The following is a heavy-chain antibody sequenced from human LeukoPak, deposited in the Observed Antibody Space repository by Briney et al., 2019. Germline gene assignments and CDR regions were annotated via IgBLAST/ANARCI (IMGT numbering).Heavy chain of an antibody. CDR1: GGSISSYY. V-gene: IGHV4-59*01. CDR3: AGHYYDSSGYFLHYYYYMDV. D-gene: IGHD3-22*01. J-gene: IGHJ6*03. CDR2: ISYSGST. Sequence: SETLSLTCTVSGGSISSYYWSWIRQPPGKGLEWIGYISYSGSTNYNPSLKSRVTISVDTSKNQFSLKLSSVTAADTAVYYCAGHYYDSSGYFLHYYYYMDVWGKGTTVTVSS.